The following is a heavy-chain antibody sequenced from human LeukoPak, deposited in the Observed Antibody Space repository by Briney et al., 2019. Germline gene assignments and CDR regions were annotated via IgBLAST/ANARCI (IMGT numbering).Heavy chain of an antibody. CDR2: INPNSGGT. D-gene: IGHD3-9*01. CDR1: GYTFTGYY. J-gene: IGHJ4*02. Sequence: GASVKVSCKASGYTFTGYYMHWVRQAPGQGLEWMGWINPNSGGTNYAQTLQGRVTMTTDTSTSTAYMELRSLRSDDTAVYYCARESRAPDYDILTGYYYYFDYWGQGTLVTVSS. V-gene: IGHV1-2*02. CDR3: ARESRAPDYDILTGYYYYFDY.